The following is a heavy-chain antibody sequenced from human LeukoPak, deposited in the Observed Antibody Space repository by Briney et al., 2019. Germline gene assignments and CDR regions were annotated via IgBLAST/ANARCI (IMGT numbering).Heavy chain of an antibody. V-gene: IGHV1-69*13. CDR3: ARVQIRRITISNWFDP. D-gene: IGHD3-3*01. J-gene: IGHJ5*02. Sequence: ASVKVSFKASGGTFISYAISWVRQAPGQGLEWMGGIIPIFGTANYAQKFQGRVTITADESTSTAYMELSSLRSEDTAVYYCARVQIRRITISNWFDPWGQGTLVTVSS. CDR1: GGTFISYA. CDR2: IIPIFGTA.